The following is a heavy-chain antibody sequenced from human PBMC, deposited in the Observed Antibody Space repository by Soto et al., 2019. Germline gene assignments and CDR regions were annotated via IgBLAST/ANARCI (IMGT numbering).Heavy chain of an antibody. V-gene: IGHV4-31*11. J-gene: IGHJ4*02. D-gene: IGHD3-22*01. CDR3: ARDALSRDSI. CDR1: GGSFSGYY. CDR2: ISYSGST. Sequence: SETLSLTCAVYGGSFSGYYWSWIRQHPGKGLEWIGYISYSGSTYYNPSLESRVTISVDTSKNQFSLKLSSVTAADTAVYYCARDALSRDSIWGQGTLVTVSS.